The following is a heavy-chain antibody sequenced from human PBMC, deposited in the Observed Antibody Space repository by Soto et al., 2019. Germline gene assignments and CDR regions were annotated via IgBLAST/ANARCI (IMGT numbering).Heavy chain of an antibody. D-gene: IGHD2-2*01. J-gene: IGHJ5*02. CDR3: ARDMDPHCSSSRCFGNWCDP. CDR1: GYTFPNYG. Sequence: ASVKVSCKASGYTFPNYGVSWVRQAPGQGLEWMGWISAYNGDTNYAQKVQGRVTMTTDTSTNTAYMELRSLRSDDTAMYYCARDMDPHCSSSRCFGNWCDPWGQGTLVTVSS. CDR2: ISAYNGDT. V-gene: IGHV1-18*01.